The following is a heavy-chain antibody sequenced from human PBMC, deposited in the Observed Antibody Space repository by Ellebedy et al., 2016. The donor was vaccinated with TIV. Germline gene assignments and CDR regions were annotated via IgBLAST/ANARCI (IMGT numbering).Heavy chain of an antibody. CDR1: GYTFTGYY. CDR2: INPNSGGT. V-gene: IGHV1-2*04. J-gene: IGHJ6*02. Sequence: AASVKVSCKASGYTFTGYYMHWARQAPGQGLEWMGWINPNSGGTNYAQKFQGWVTMTRDTFISTAYLELSRLRSDDTAVYYCVSAVVPERSLSHYYGLDVWGQGTTVTVSS. D-gene: IGHD2-2*01. CDR3: VSAVVPERSLSHYYGLDV.